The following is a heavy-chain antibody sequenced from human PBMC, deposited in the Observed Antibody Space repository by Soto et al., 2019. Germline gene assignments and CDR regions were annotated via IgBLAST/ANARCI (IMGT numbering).Heavy chain of an antibody. CDR3: ARSYPTLEYNWFDP. Sequence: SETLSLTCTVSGGSISSYYWSWIRQPPGKGLEWIGYIYYSGSTNYNPSLKSRVTISVDTSKNQFSLKLSSVTAADTAVYYCARSYPTLEYNWFDPWGQGTLVTVSS. CDR2: IYYSGST. CDR1: GGSISSYY. J-gene: IGHJ5*02. D-gene: IGHD3-3*01. V-gene: IGHV4-59*01.